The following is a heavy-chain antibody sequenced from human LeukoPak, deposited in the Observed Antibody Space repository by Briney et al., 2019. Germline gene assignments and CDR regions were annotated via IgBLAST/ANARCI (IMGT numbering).Heavy chain of an antibody. D-gene: IGHD2-15*01. CDR3: AKDRHKWYAVDY. J-gene: IGHJ4*02. CDR2: ISGSGGST. Sequence: GGSLRLSCAASGFTFSSYSMSWVRQAPGKGLEWVSAISGSGGSTYYADSVKGRFTISRDNSKNTLYLQMNSLRAEDTAVYYCAKDRHKWYAVDYWGQGTLVTVSS. CDR1: GFTFSSYS. V-gene: IGHV3-23*01.